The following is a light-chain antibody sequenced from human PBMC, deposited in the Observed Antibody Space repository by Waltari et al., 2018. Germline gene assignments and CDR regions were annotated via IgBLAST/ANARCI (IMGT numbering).Light chain of an antibody. V-gene: IGKV1-39*01. Sequence: DIQKTQSPSSLSASVGDRVTITCRASQSIDRYLNWYQHKPPNSPKLLIYAASRLQSGVPSRFSGSGSGTDFTLTITSLQPDDFATYYCQHSYSPPYTFGRGTRLEIK. CDR2: AAS. CDR1: QSIDRY. J-gene: IGKJ2*01. CDR3: QHSYSPPYT.